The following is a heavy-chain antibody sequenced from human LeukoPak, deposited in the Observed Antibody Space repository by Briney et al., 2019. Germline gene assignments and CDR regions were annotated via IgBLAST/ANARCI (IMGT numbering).Heavy chain of an antibody. J-gene: IGHJ6*03. Sequence: AASVKVSCKASGYAFTSYGISWVRQAPGQGLEWMGWISAYNGNTNYAQKLQGRVTMTTDTSTSTAYMELRSLRSDDTAVYYCARGYCSGGSCYSQYYYYYYMDVWGKGTTVTISS. D-gene: IGHD2-15*01. CDR2: ISAYNGNT. CDR3: ARGYCSGGSCYSQYYYYYYMDV. CDR1: GYAFTSYG. V-gene: IGHV1-18*01.